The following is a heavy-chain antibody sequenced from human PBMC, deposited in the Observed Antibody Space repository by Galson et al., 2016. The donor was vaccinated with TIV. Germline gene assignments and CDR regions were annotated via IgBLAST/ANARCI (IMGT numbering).Heavy chain of an antibody. J-gene: IGHJ6*02. CDR2: INPNGDDT. Sequence: SVKVSCKASGYPFTAYYIHWVRQAPGQGPEWMGWINPNGDDTNYAQRFQGRVSMTRDTSISTAYMELSRLRSDDTAVFFCARGFNYGFDFYYGMDVWGQGTTVIV. D-gene: IGHD5-18*01. CDR3: ARGFNYGFDFYYGMDV. V-gene: IGHV1-2*02. CDR1: GYPFTAYY.